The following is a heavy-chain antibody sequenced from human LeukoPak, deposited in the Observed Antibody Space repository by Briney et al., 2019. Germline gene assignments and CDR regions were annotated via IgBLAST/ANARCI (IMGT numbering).Heavy chain of an antibody. J-gene: IGHJ4*02. D-gene: IGHD5-18*01. Sequence: GGSLRLSCTTSGFTFCTSGMAWVRQAPGKGLEWVSSISGSGANTNYADSVKGRLTISRDSSNNTLYLHMDRLRVDDTAVYCCTKRGGYDYGSHFDHWGQGALVTVSA. CDR1: GFTFCTSG. V-gene: IGHV3-23*01. CDR3: TKRGGYDYGSHFDH. CDR2: ISGSGANT.